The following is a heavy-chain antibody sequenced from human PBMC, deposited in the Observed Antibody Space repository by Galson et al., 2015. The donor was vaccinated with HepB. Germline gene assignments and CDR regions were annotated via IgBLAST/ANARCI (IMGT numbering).Heavy chain of an antibody. CDR1: DHAFTNYG. J-gene: IGHJ5*02. V-gene: IGHV1-18*04. CDR2: ISTYNGNT. Sequence: SVKVSCKASDHAFTNYGITWVRQAPGQGLEWMGWISTYNGNTNCAQKLRGRVTMTVDRSTTTAYMELTSLTSDDAAVYYCARGSNWFDPWGRGTLVTVSS. CDR3: ARGSNWFDP.